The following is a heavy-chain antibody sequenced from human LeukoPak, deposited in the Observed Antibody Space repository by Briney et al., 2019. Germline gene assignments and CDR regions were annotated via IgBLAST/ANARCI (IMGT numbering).Heavy chain of an antibody. V-gene: IGHV1-69*13. CDR2: IIPIFGTA. CDR1: GGTFSSYA. J-gene: IGHJ3*02. CDR3: ARDFYDFWSGSQSGSRAFDI. Sequence: SVKVSCKASGGTFSSYAISWVRQAPGQGLEWMGGIIPIFGTANYAQKFQGRVTITADESTSTAYMELSSLRSEDTAVYYCARDFYDFWSGSQSGSRAFDIWGQGTMVTVSS. D-gene: IGHD3-3*01.